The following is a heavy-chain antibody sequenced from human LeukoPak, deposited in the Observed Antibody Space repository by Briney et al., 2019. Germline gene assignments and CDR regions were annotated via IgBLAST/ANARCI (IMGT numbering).Heavy chain of an antibody. V-gene: IGHV4-4*02. CDR2: MHQSGIT. CDR3: ASADYYRIDF. CDR1: GGSISSSDW. Sequence: SETLSLTCAVSGGSISSSDWWSWVRQPPGKGLEWIGEMHQSGITNYNPSLRSRVTMSLDKSKNQFSLKLSSVTAADTSVYFCASADYYRIDFWGQGTLVTVSS. J-gene: IGHJ4*02. D-gene: IGHD3-10*01.